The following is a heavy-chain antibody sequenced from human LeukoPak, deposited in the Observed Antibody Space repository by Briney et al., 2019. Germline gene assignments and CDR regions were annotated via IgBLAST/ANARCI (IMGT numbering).Heavy chain of an antibody. J-gene: IGHJ4*02. CDR2: ISHSGVNT. CDR3: AKVSSSSCYGWNDY. CDR1: GFTFSNYG. V-gene: IGHV3-23*01. Sequence: PGGSLRLSCAASGFTFSNYGMSWVRQAPGKGLQWVSVISHSGVNTHYADSVKGRFTISRDSSKNTLFLQMNSLRAEDTAVYYCAKVSSSSCYGWNDYWGQGTLVTVSS. D-gene: IGHD2-2*01.